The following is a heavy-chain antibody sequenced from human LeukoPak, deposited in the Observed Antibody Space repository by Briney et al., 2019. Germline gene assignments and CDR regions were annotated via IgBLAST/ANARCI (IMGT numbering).Heavy chain of an antibody. D-gene: IGHD5-18*01. Sequence: SETLSLTCTVSGNSISSGGYYWSWIRQPPGKGLEWIGYIYYTGITYYNPSLKGRVTISIDTSKNQFSLKLSSVTAADTAVYYCASLPGGYSSSIDYWGQGTLVTVSS. CDR3: ASLPGGYSSSIDY. CDR1: GNSISSGGYY. CDR2: IYYTGIT. V-gene: IGHV4-30-4*01. J-gene: IGHJ4*02.